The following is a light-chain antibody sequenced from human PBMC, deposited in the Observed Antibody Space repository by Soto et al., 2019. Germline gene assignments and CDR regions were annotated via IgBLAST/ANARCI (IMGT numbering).Light chain of an antibody. Sequence: DIQMTQSPSTLSASVGDRVTITCRASQSISTWLSWYQQKAGKAPKLLIYKASSLEGGAPSRSSGSGSGTEFNITISSLQPDDFATYYCQQYNTYPLTVGGGTTVDIK. CDR3: QQYNTYPLT. CDR1: QSISTW. J-gene: IGKJ4*01. V-gene: IGKV1-5*03. CDR2: KAS.